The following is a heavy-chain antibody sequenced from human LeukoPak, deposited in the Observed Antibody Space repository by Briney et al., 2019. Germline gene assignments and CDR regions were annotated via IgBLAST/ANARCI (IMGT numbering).Heavy chain of an antibody. Sequence: GASVKVSCKASGYTFTSYDINWVRQATGQGLEWMGWMNPNSGNTGYAQKFQGRVSMTRNTSISTAYMELSRLRSEDTAVYYCARGRGIRYFDWLLNYWGQGTLVTVSS. CDR2: MNPNSGNT. V-gene: IGHV1-8*01. D-gene: IGHD3-9*01. J-gene: IGHJ4*02. CDR1: GYTFTSYD. CDR3: ARGRGIRYFDWLLNY.